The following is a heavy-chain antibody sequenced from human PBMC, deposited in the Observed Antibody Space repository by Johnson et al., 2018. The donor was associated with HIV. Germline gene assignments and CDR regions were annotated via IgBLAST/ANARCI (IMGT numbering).Heavy chain of an antibody. J-gene: IGHJ3*02. V-gene: IGHV3-NL1*01. CDR2: IYSGGST. CDR1: GFTFSSYG. D-gene: IGHD3-16*01. Sequence: QMLLVESGGGVVQPGGSLRLSCAASGFTFSSYGMHWVRQAPGKGLEWVSVIYSGGSTYYADSVKGRLTISRDNSKNTLYLQMNSLRAEDTAVYYCARDVKVCAFDIWGQGTMVTVSS. CDR3: ARDVKVCAFDI.